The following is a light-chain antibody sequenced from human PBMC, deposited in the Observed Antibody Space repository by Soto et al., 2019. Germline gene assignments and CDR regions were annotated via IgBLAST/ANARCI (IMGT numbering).Light chain of an antibody. CDR2: KNN. CDR3: SAWDDSLSAAV. V-gene: IGLV1-47*01. CDR1: RSNIGSNY. Sequence: QLVLTQPPSASGTPGQSVTMSCSGGRSNIGSNYVYWYQQLPGTAPKLLIYKNNQRPSGVPDRFSGSRSGTSASLAIGGLRSEDEADYFCSAWDDSLSAAVFGGGTQLTVL. J-gene: IGLJ7*01.